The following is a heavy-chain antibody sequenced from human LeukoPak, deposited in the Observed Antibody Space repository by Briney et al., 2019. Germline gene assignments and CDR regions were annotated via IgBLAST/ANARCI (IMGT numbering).Heavy chain of an antibody. CDR1: GGSISNYY. CDR2: IYTSGST. D-gene: IGHD3-10*01. CDR3: ASTRSGSYYGYYFDY. J-gene: IGHJ4*02. Sequence: ASETLSLTCTVSGGSISNYYWSWIRQPAGKGLEWIGRIYTSGSTNYNPSLKSRVTISVDTSKNQFSLKLSSVTAADTAVYYCASTRSGSYYGYYFDYWGRGALVTVSS. V-gene: IGHV4-4*07.